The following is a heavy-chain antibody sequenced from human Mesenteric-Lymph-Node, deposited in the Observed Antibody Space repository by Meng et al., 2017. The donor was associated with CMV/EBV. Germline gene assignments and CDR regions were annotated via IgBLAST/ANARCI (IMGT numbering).Heavy chain of an antibody. CDR2: IYHSGST. CDR1: GDSMRSRGYP. Sequence: VSGDSMRSRGYPWSWIRQPPGKGLGWIGYIYHSGSTYYNPSFKTRVIISVDRSKNQFSLKLGSVTAADTAVYYCARGGFGELLSFDFWGQGTLVTVSS. CDR3: ARGGFGELLSFDF. D-gene: IGHD3-10*01. J-gene: IGHJ4*02. V-gene: IGHV4-30-2*01.